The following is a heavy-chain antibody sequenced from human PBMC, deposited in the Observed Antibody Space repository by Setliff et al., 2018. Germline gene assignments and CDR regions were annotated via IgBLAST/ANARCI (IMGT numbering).Heavy chain of an antibody. CDR3: ARDPSLYCSSTSCSPHWFDP. D-gene: IGHD2-2*01. CDR1: GYTFTGYY. Sequence: ASVKVSCKASGYTFTGYYMHWVRQAPGQGLERMRWITLYNGNTNYAKKFQGRVTITRDMSLRTAYIELSSLRSEDTAVYYCARDPSLYCSSTSCSPHWFDPWGQGTLVTV. CDR2: ITLYNGNT. J-gene: IGHJ5*02. V-gene: IGHV1-2*02.